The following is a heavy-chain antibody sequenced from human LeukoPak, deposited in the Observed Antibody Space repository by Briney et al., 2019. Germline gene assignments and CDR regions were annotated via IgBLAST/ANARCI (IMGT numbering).Heavy chain of an antibody. D-gene: IGHD5-18*01. V-gene: IGHV3-30*04. CDR3: ARAQGSYGPIDY. CDR2: ISYDGSNK. J-gene: IGHJ4*02. CDR1: GFTFSSYA. Sequence: GGSLRLSCAASGFTFSSYAMHWVRQAPGNGLEWVAVISYDGSNKYYADSVKGRFTISRDNSKNTLYLQMNSLRAEDTAVYYCARAQGSYGPIDYWGQGTLVTVSS.